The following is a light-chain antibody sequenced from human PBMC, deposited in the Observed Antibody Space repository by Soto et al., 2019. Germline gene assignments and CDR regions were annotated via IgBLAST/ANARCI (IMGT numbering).Light chain of an antibody. CDR1: QSISTY. V-gene: IGKV1-39*01. CDR2: AAS. CDR3: QQSYKNVRT. J-gene: IGKJ1*01. Sequence: DIQMTQSPSSLSASVGDRVTITCRASQSISTYLNWYQQKPGKAPKLLIYAASSLQSGVPSRFSGSGSGTDFTLTISSLQPEDFATYYCQQSYKNVRTFGQGTKVEIK.